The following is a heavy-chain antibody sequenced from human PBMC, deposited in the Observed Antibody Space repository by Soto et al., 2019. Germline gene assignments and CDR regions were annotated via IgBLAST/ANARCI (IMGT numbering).Heavy chain of an antibody. CDR2: IYWDDDK. J-gene: IGHJ4*02. D-gene: IGHD3-3*01. CDR1: GFSLSTSGVG. CDR3: VHRPAGGDWSGYEYFDY. V-gene: IGHV2-5*02. Sequence: SGPTLVNPTQTLTLTCTFSGFSLSTSGVGVGWNRQPPGKALEWLALIYWDDDKRYSPSLKSRLTITKDTSKNQVVLTMTNMDPVDTSTYYFVHRPAGGDWSGYEYFDYWGQGTLVTVSS.